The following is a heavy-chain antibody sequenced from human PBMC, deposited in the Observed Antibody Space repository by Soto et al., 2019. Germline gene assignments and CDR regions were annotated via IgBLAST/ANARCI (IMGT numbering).Heavy chain of an antibody. J-gene: IGHJ6*02. Sequence: GASVKVSCKASGYTFTGYYLHWVRQAPGQGLEWMGWINPNSGGTNYAQRFQGWVTITRDTSINTAYMELSRLKSDDTAVYYCARDHCSSPGCSDNLYYGLDVWAQGTTVTVSS. CDR3: ARDHCSSPGCSDNLYYGLDV. V-gene: IGHV1-2*04. D-gene: IGHD2-2*01. CDR1: GYTFTGYY. CDR2: INPNSGGT.